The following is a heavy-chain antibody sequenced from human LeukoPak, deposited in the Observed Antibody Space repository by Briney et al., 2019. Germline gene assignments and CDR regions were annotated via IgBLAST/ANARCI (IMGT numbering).Heavy chain of an antibody. D-gene: IGHD3/OR15-3a*01. V-gene: IGHV3-74*01. Sequence: GGSLRLSCAASGFTFSSYWMHWVRQAPGKGLVWVSRINSDGSSTSYADSVKGRFTISRDNAKNTLYLQMNSLRAEDTAVYYCARERAVGRFLYGMDVWGQGTTVTVSS. CDR3: ARERAVGRFLYGMDV. J-gene: IGHJ6*02. CDR1: GFTFSSYW. CDR2: INSDGSST.